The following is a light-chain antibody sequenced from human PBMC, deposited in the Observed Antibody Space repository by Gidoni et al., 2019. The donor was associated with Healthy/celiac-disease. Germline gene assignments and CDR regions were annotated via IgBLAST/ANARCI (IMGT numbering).Light chain of an antibody. J-gene: IGKJ4*01. Sequence: DIVMTQSPDSLAVSLGERATINCKSSQRVLYSSNNKNYLAWYQQKPGQPPKLLIYWASTRESGVPDRFSGSGSGTDFPLTISSLQAEDVAVYYCQQYYSTPRLTFGGGTKVEIK. CDR3: QQYYSTPRLT. CDR1: QRVLYSSNNKNY. V-gene: IGKV4-1*01. CDR2: WAS.